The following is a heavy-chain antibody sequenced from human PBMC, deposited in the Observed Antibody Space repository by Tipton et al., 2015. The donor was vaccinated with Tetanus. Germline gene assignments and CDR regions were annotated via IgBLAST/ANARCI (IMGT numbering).Heavy chain of an antibody. Sequence: TLSLTCTVSGDSISRGSYTWSWIRQRPGKGLEWIGYIFHSGSTSYNPSLKSRVTISLDRSKNQFSLSLRSVTAADTAVYYCARRRSAILSGSYHWYFDIWGRGTLVIVSS. D-gene: IGHD3-9*01. V-gene: IGHV4-30-2*01. J-gene: IGHJ2*01. CDR3: ARRRSAILSGSYHWYFDI. CDR2: IFHSGST. CDR1: GDSISRGSYT.